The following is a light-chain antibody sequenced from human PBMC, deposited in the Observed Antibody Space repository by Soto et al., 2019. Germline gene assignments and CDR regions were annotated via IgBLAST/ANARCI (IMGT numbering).Light chain of an antibody. CDR3: SSYTSSSSVV. CDR2: DVS. J-gene: IGLJ2*01. CDR1: SSDVGGYNY. Sequence: QSVLTQPASVSGSPGQSITISCTGTSSDVGGYNYVSWYQQHPGKAPKLMIYDVSHRPSGVSNRFSGSKSGNTASLTISGLQDEDEADYYCSSYTSSSSVVFGGGTQLTVL. V-gene: IGLV2-14*01.